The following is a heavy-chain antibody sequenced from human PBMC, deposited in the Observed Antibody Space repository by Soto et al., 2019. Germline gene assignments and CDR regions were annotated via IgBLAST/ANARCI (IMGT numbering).Heavy chain of an antibody. J-gene: IGHJ5*02. CDR2: VSGHTGHT. Sequence: ASVKVSCKTSGYTFSSYDINWVRQAPGKGLEWMGWVSGHTGHTNYAQKFQGRLTMTKDTSTTTAYMELRSLTSDDTAVYYCARKNKVGSNCFDPWGRGNLVTVSS. CDR3: ARKNKVGSNCFDP. D-gene: IGHD1-26*01. CDR1: GYTFSSYD. V-gene: IGHV1-18*01.